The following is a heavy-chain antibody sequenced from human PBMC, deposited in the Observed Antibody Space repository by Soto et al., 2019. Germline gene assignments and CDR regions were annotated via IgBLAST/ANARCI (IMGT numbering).Heavy chain of an antibody. Sequence: SETLSLTCAVYGGSFSGYYWSWIRQPPGKGLEWIGEINHSGSTNYNPSLKSRVTISVDTSKNQFSLKLSSVTAADTAVYYCARGVEGYSYGRYYYYYYMDVWGKGTTVTVSS. D-gene: IGHD5-18*01. CDR1: GGSFSGYY. CDR2: INHSGST. J-gene: IGHJ6*03. V-gene: IGHV4-34*01. CDR3: ARGVEGYSYGRYYYYYYMDV.